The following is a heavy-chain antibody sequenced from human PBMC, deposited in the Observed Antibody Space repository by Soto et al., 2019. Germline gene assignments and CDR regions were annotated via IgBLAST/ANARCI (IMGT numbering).Heavy chain of an antibody. J-gene: IGHJ4*02. CDR1: GGTFSSYA. D-gene: IGHD6-19*01. CDR2: IIPIFGTA. V-gene: IGHV1-69*01. Sequence: AVKITCKATGGTFSSYAISWVRQAPGQGLEWMGGIIPIFGTANYAQKFQGRVTITADESTSTAYMELSSLRSEDTAVYYCEIDSSGWYEDRGDWGQGTLVTVSS. CDR3: EIDSSGWYEDRGD.